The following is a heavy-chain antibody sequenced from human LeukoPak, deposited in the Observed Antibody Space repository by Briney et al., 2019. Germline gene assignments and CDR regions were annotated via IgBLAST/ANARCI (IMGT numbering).Heavy chain of an antibody. D-gene: IGHD2-21*01. V-gene: IGHV3-21*01. CDR3: ASGAYCGGDCYSGDAFDI. Sequence: NPGGSLRLSCAASGFTFSSYSMNWVRQAPGKGLEWVSSISSSSSYIYYADSVKGRFTISRDNDKNSLYLQMNSLRAEDTAVYYCASGAYCGGDCYSGDAFDIWGQGKMVTVSS. CDR1: GFTFSSYS. CDR2: ISSSSSYI. J-gene: IGHJ3*02.